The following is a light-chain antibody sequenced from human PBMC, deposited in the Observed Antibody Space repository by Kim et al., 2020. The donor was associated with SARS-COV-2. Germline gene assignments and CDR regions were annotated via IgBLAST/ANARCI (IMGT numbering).Light chain of an antibody. CDR1: SLRNYY. V-gene: IGLV3-19*01. CDR2: GKN. CDR3: NSRDSSGVV. J-gene: IGLJ2*01. Sequence: SSELTQDPAVSVALGQTARITCQGDSLRNYYASWYQQKPGQAPVLVFYGKNNRPSGLPERFSGSSSRNTASLTITATQAEDEADYYCNSRDSSGVVFGGGTRVIVL.